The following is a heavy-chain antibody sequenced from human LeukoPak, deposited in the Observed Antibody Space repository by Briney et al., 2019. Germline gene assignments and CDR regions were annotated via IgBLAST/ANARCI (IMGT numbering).Heavy chain of an antibody. D-gene: IGHD6-19*01. V-gene: IGHV1-2*06. Sequence: GASVKVSCKASGYTFTGYYMHWVRQAPGQGLEWMGRINPSSGGTNYAQKFQGRVTMTRDTSISTAYMELSRLRSDDTAVYYCARDFRESSGSIDYWGQGTLVTVSS. CDR2: INPSSGGT. CDR3: ARDFRESSGSIDY. CDR1: GYTFTGYY. J-gene: IGHJ4*02.